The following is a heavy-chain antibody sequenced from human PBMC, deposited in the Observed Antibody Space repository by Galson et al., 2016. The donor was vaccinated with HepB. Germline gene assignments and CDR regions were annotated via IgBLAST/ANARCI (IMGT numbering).Heavy chain of an antibody. CDR1: GFIFSSYS. CDR2: ISRSTPTI. CDR3: ARDPHALDF. V-gene: IGHV3-48*02. Sequence: FLRLSCAASGFIFSSYSMSWVRQAPGKGLEWVSYISRSTPTIYYADSVKGRFTVSRDNAKNSLYLQMNNLRDEDTAVYYCARDPHALDFWGQGTLVTVSS. J-gene: IGHJ4*02.